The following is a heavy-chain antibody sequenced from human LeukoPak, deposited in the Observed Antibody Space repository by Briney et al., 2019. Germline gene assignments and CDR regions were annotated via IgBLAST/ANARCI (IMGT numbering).Heavy chain of an antibody. V-gene: IGHV3-48*01. D-gene: IGHD4-17*01. CDR3: ARDSRPYGAFDI. J-gene: IGHJ3*02. CDR2: VSSSSTTI. Sequence: GGSLRLSCSASGFTFSSYDFNWVRQAPGKGLEWVSYVSSSSTTIYYVDSVKGRFTISRDNAKSSLYLQIKSLRAEDTAVYYCARDSRPYGAFDIWGQGTMVTVSS. CDR1: GFTFSSYD.